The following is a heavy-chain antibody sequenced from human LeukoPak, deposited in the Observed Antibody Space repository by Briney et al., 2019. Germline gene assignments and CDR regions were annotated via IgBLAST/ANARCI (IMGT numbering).Heavy chain of an antibody. CDR3: ARDPRYCSSISCPSLDY. CDR1: GFTFSDYY. Sequence: GGSLRLSCAASGFTFSDYYMSWIRQAPGKGLEWGSYISSSGSTIYYADSVKGRFTISRDNAKNSLYLQMNSLRAEDTAVYYCARDPRYCSSISCPSLDYWGQGTLVTVSS. J-gene: IGHJ4*02. V-gene: IGHV3-11*01. CDR2: ISSSGSTI. D-gene: IGHD2-2*01.